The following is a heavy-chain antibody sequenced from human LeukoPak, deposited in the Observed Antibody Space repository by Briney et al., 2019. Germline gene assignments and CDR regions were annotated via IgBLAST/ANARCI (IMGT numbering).Heavy chain of an antibody. CDR3: ARGRGDYSFDI. CDR1: GYSFTAYY. CDR2: INFNSGGT. V-gene: IGHV1-2*02. Sequence: GASVKVSCKAAGYSFTAYYMHWVRQAPGQGLEWMGWINFNSGGTNYEEKFQGRVTMSRDTSITTVYMELSSLRSDDTAVYYCARGRGDYSFDIWGQGTTVTVSS. J-gene: IGHJ3*02. D-gene: IGHD4-17*01.